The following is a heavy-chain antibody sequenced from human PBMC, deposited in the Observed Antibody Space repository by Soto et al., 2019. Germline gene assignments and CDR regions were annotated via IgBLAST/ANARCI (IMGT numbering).Heavy chain of an antibody. J-gene: IGHJ6*02. CDR1: GYTFTSYD. CDR3: ARGVDNGVDV. V-gene: IGHV1-8*01. Sequence: QVQLVQSGAEVTKPGASVKVSCKASGYTFTSYDINWVRQATGQGLEWMGWMSPNSGATGYAQKFQGRVTMTRDTSICTVYMEMSNLSSEDTAIYYCARGVDNGVDVWGPGSTVTVAS. D-gene: IGHD2-8*01. CDR2: MSPNSGAT.